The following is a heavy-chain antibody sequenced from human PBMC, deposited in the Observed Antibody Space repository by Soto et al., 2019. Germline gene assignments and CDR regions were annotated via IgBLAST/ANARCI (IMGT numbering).Heavy chain of an antibody. CDR2: IKSKTDGGTT. CDR1: GFTFSNAW. CDR3: TTDRIPPSHTIFGVSGY. Sequence: GGSLRLSCAASGFTFSNAWMSWVRQAPGKGLEWVGRIKSKTDGGTTDYAAPVKGRFTISRDDSKNTLYLQMNSLKTEDTAVYYCTTDRIPPSHTIFGVSGYWGQGTLVTVSS. J-gene: IGHJ4*02. D-gene: IGHD3-3*01. V-gene: IGHV3-15*01.